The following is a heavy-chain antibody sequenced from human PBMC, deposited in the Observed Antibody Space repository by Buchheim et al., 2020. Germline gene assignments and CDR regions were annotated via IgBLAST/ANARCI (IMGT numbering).Heavy chain of an antibody. CDR1: GFPFSIYW. CDR3: VRDMYGSGDY. CDR2: INREGTTT. Sequence: EVQLVESGGGLVQPGGSLRLSCSAPGFPFSIYWMHWVRQAPGKGLAWVSHINREGTTTNYADSVRGRFTLSRDNGKNTLYLQTNNLRAEDTAVYYCVRDMYGSGDYWGQGTL. D-gene: IGHD3-10*01. V-gene: IGHV3-74*01. J-gene: IGHJ4*02.